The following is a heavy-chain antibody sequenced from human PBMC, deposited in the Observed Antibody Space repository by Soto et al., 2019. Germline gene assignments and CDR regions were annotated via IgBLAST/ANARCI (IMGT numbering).Heavy chain of an antibody. CDR1: GDSISSTDYF. Sequence: SETLSLTCAVSGDSISSTDYFWSWIRQPPGKGLNWIGNIYYSGRTYYNPSLKSRVSISIDTSKSQFSLKLSSVTAADTAVYYCARWKRSDYYYYFDYWGQGTLVTVSS. V-gene: IGHV4-30-4*01. CDR3: ARWKRSDYYYYFDY. CDR2: IYYSGRT. J-gene: IGHJ4*02. D-gene: IGHD3-22*01.